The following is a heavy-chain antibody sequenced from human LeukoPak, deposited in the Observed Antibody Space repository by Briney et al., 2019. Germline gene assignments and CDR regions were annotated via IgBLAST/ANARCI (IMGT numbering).Heavy chain of an antibody. V-gene: IGHV3-21*05. Sequence: KAGGSLRLSCAASGFTFSSYWMSWVRQAPGKGLEWLSYISSGSSYTNYADSVKGRFTISRDNAKNSLYLQMNSLRAEDTAVYYCARDLVRGTRDYWGQGTLVTVSS. D-gene: IGHD3-10*01. J-gene: IGHJ4*02. CDR1: GFTFSSYW. CDR2: ISSGSSYT. CDR3: ARDLVRGTRDY.